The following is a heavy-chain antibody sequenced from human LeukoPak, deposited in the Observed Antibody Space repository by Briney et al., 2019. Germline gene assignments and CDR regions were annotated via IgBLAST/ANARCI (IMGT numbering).Heavy chain of an antibody. CDR1: GYTFTGYY. CDR3: ARTLTTSYSVFTDAFDI. Sequence: ASVKVSCKASGYTFTGYYMHWVRQAPGQGLEWIGWINPNSGGTNYAQKFQGRVTMTRDTSISTAYMELSRLRSDDTAVYYCARTLTTSYSVFTDAFDIWGQGTMVTVSS. J-gene: IGHJ3*02. V-gene: IGHV1-2*02. D-gene: IGHD1-26*01. CDR2: INPNSGGT.